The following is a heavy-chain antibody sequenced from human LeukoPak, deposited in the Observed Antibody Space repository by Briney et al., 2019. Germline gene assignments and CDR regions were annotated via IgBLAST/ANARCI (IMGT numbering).Heavy chain of an antibody. D-gene: IGHD6-13*01. J-gene: IGHJ5*02. Sequence: SETLSLTCAVYGGSFSGYYWSWIRQPPGKGLEWIGEINHSGSTNYNPSLKSRVTISVDTSKNQFSLKLSSVTAADTAVYYCARYFSFGSWYWFDPWGQGTLVTVSS. V-gene: IGHV4-34*01. CDR3: ARYFSFGSWYWFDP. CDR1: GGSFSGYY. CDR2: INHSGST.